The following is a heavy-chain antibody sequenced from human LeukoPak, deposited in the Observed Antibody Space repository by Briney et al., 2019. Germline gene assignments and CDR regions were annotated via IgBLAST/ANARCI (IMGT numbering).Heavy chain of an antibody. Sequence: SVKVSCKASGGTFSSYAISWVRQAPGQGLEWMGGIIPIFGTANYAQKFQGRVTITTDVSTSTAYMELSSLRSEDTAVFYCARRSRLQLWSSDAFDTWGQGTMVTVSS. CDR2: IIPIFGTA. CDR3: ARRSRLQLWSSDAFDT. D-gene: IGHD5-18*01. CDR1: GGTFSSYA. V-gene: IGHV1-69*05. J-gene: IGHJ3*02.